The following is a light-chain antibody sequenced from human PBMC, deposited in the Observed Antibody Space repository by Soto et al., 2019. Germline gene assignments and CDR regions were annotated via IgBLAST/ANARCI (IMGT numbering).Light chain of an antibody. CDR2: GAS. CDR1: QSISSN. CDR3: EHYNNWPFT. J-gene: IGKJ2*01. V-gene: IGKV3-15*01. Sequence: EIVMTQSPATLSVSPGERATLSCRASQSISSNLAWYQQKPGQAPSLLIYGASARATGIPARFSGSGSGTEFALSISGLQSEDYAVYYCEHYNNWPFTVGQETNLEIK.